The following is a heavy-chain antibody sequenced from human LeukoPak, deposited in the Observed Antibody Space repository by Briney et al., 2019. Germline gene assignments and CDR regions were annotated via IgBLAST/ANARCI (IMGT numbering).Heavy chain of an antibody. J-gene: IGHJ4*02. CDR3: AGHHPRNTVDF. CDR1: GGSIISYY. Sequence: SETLSLTCTVSGGSIISYYWSWIRQPPGKGLEWIAYISDIGSINYNPSLKSRVTISLDTSKNQFSLKLSSVTAADTAVYYCAGHHPRNTVDFWGQGPLVTVSS. CDR2: ISDIGSI. D-gene: IGHD2/OR15-2a*01. V-gene: IGHV4-59*08.